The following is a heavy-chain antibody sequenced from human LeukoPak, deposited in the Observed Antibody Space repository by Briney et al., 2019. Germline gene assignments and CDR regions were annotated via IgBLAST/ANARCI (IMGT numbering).Heavy chain of an antibody. CDR2: IYSGGST. CDR3: AREKPPGAGNAWGYYYYYGMDV. CDR1: GFTVSSNY. J-gene: IGHJ6*02. Sequence: GGSLRLSCAASGFTVSSNYMSWVRQAPGKGLEWVSVIYSGGSTYYADSVKGRFTISRHNSKNTLYLQTNSLRAEDTAVYYCAREKPPGAGNAWGYYYYYGMDVWGQGTTVTVSS. D-gene: IGHD6-19*01. V-gene: IGHV3-53*04.